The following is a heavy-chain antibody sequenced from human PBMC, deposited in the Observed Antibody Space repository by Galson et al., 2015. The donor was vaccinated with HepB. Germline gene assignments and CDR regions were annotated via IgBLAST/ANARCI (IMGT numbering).Heavy chain of an antibody. V-gene: IGHV3-74*01. CDR3: ARGGGYWISATSAEYYFDY. J-gene: IGHJ4*02. CDR1: GFTFSSYW. D-gene: IGHD2-15*01. CDR2: INSDGSSS. Sequence: SLRLSCAASGFTFSSYWMNWVRQAPGKGLEWVSRINSDGSSSSYADSVKGRFTISRDNAKNTLYLQMNSLRAEDTAVYYCARGGGYWISATSAEYYFDYCGPLTLGTVYS.